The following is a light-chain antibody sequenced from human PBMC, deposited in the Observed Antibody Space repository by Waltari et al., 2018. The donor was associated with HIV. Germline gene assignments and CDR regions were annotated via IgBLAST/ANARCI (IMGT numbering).Light chain of an antibody. CDR1: SSNIGSNY. Sequence: QSVLTQPPSASGTPGQRVTISCSGSSSNIGSNYGYWYQQLPGTAPTHLIYRNNQPPSGVPDRFSGSKSGTSASLAISGLRSEDEADYYCAAWDDSLSGYVFGTGTKVTVL. J-gene: IGLJ1*01. CDR2: RNN. V-gene: IGLV1-47*01. CDR3: AAWDDSLSGYV.